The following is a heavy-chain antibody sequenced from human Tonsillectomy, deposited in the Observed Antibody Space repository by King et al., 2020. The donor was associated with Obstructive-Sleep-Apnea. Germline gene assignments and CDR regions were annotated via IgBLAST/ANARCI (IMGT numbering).Heavy chain of an antibody. CDR2: IYYSGST. J-gene: IGHJ4*02. CDR3: ARRLYSSSWYPFDY. D-gene: IGHD6-13*01. Sequence: LQLQESGPGLVKPSETLSLTCTVSGGSISSSSYYWGWIRQPPGKGLEWIGSIYYSGSTYYNPSLKSRVTISVDTSKNQFSLKLCSVTAADTAVYYCARRLYSSSWYPFDYWGQGTLVTVSS. CDR1: GGSISSSSYY. V-gene: IGHV4-39*07.